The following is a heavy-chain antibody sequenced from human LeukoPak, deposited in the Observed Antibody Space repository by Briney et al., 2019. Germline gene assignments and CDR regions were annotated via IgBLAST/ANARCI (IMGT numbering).Heavy chain of an antibody. D-gene: IGHD5-12*01. CDR2: INHSGST. J-gene: IGHJ4*02. CDR3: AGGGPIVATDY. CDR1: GGSFSVYY. Sequence: PSETLSLTCAVYGGSFSVYYWSWIRQPPGKGLEWIGEINHSGSTNYNPSLKSRVTISVDTSKNQFSLKLSSVTAADTAVYYCAGGGPIVATDYWGQGTLVTVSS. V-gene: IGHV4-34*01.